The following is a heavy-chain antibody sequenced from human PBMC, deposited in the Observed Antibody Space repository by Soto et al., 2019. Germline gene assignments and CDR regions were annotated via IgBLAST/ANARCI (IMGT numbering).Heavy chain of an antibody. J-gene: IGHJ6*02. D-gene: IGHD1-26*01. CDR2: ISYDGSNK. V-gene: IGHV3-30-3*01. Sequence: EAGGGVVQPGRSLRLSCAASGFTFSSYAMHWVRQAPGKGLEWVAVISYDGSNKYYADSVKGRFTISRDNSKNKLYLQMNSLRAEDTAVYYCARDELVGATASRYYGMDVWGQGTTVTVSS. CDR3: ARDELVGATASRYYGMDV. CDR1: GFTFSSYA.